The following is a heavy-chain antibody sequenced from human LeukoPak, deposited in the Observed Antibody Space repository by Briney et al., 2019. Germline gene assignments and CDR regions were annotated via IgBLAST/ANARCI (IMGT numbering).Heavy chain of an antibody. CDR1: GGSISSGDYF. CDR3: ARSTVVVPPAGTYFDY. D-gene: IGHD2-2*01. Sequence: PSETLSLTCTVSGGSISSGDYFWSWIRQPPGKGLEWIGYIYYSGSTYYNPSLKSRVTISVDTSKNQFSLKLSSVTAADTAVYYCARSTVVVPPAGTYFDYWGQGTLVTVSS. CDR2: IYYSGST. J-gene: IGHJ4*02. V-gene: IGHV4-30-4*08.